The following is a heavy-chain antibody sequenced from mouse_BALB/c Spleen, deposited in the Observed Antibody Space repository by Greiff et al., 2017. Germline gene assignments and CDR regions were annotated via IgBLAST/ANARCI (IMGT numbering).Heavy chain of an antibody. CDR3: ARDDWAMDY. CDR1: GFTFSSYA. V-gene: IGHV5-6-5*01. CDR2: ISSGGST. J-gene: IGHJ4*01. Sequence: RVESGGGLVKPGGSLKLSCAASGFTFSSYAMSWVRQTPEKRLEWVASISSGGSTYYPDSVKGRFTISRDNARNILYLQMSSLRSEDTAMYYCARDDWAMDYWGQGTSVTVSS. D-gene: IGHD2-4*01.